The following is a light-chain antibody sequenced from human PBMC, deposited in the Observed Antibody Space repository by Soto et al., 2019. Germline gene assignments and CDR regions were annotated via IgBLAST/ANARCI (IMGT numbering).Light chain of an antibody. V-gene: IGKV3-11*01. Sequence: EVVLTQSPATLSLSPGERATLSCRASQSVSSYLAWYQQIRGQAPRLLIYDASNRATGIPARFSGSGSGTDFTLTIGSLEPEDFAVYYCQQFYSYPFTFGPGTKVDVK. J-gene: IGKJ3*01. CDR2: DAS. CDR1: QSVSSY. CDR3: QQFYSYPFT.